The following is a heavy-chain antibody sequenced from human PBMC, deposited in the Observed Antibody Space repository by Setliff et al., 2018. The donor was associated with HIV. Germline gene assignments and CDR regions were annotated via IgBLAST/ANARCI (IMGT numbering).Heavy chain of an antibody. CDR2: ISDIGDST. D-gene: IGHD5-12*01. CDR3: AKDSGYSGYLGQDAFDI. J-gene: IGHJ3*02. V-gene: IGHV3-23*01. Sequence: GGSLRLSCAASGFTFGTYAMSWVRQAPGNGLEWVSSISDIGDSTYYADSVKDRFTVSRDNSKNMLYLQMNSLRAEDTAVYYCAKDSGYSGYLGQDAFDIWGQGTMVTVTS. CDR1: GFTFGTYA.